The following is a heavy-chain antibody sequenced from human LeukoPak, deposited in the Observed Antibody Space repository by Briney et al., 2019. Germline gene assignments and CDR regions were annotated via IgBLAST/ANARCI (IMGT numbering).Heavy chain of an antibody. CDR2: IYTSGGT. D-gene: IGHD3-16*01. CDR3: ARASVLLSADY. Sequence: SETLSLTCTVAGGSLTSSFYWSWIRQSPGKGLEWIGYIYTSGGTTYNPSLKSRLTISADTSKNQFSLNLTSVTAADTAVYYCARASVLLSADYWGQGALVTVSS. J-gene: IGHJ4*02. CDR1: GGSLTSSFY. V-gene: IGHV4-61*01.